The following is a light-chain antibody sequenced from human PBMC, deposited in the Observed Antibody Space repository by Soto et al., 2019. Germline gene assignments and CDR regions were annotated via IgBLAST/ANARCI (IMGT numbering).Light chain of an antibody. CDR1: SSNIGNFY. CDR3: CSYAGSYTLESV. V-gene: IGLV2-11*01. CDR2: DS. J-gene: IGLJ1*01. Sequence: QSVLTQPPSVSAAPGQKVTISCSGSSSNIGNFYVSWYQQLPGTAPKLLIYDSKRPSGVPDRLSGSKSGNTASLTISGLQAEDEADYYCCSYAGSYTLESVFGTGTKVTVL.